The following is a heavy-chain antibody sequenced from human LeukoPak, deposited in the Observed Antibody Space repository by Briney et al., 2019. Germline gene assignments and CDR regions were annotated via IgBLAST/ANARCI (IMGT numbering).Heavy chain of an antibody. V-gene: IGHV3-23*01. D-gene: IGHD3-22*01. J-gene: IGHJ6*02. CDR3: ARDNTQDYYDSSGYYYYYYYGMDV. Sequence: GGSLRLSCAASGFTFSSYAVSWVRQAPGKGLEWVSAISGSGGGTYYADSVKGRFTISRDNSKNMVYLQMNSLRAEDTAVYYCARDNTQDYYDSSGYYYYYYYGMDVWGQGTTVTVSS. CDR1: GFTFSSYA. CDR2: ISGSGGGT.